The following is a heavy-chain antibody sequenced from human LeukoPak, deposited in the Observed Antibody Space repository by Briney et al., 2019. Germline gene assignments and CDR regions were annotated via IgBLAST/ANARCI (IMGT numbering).Heavy chain of an antibody. V-gene: IGHV3-48*03. J-gene: IGHJ4*02. CDR3: SGGGGTYDFWSGYSYYSDY. D-gene: IGHD3-3*01. Sequence: GGSLRLSCAASGFTFSSYEMNWVRQAPGKGLEWVSYISSRGSTIYYADSVKGRFTISRDNAKNSLNLQMNSLRAEDTAVYYCSGGGGTYDFWSGYSYYSDYWGQGTLVTVSS. CDR1: GFTFSSYE. CDR2: ISSRGSTI.